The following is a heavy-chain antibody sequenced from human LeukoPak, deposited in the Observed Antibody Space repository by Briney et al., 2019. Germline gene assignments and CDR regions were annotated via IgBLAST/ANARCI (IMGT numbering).Heavy chain of an antibody. D-gene: IGHD2-21*02. Sequence: GSLRLSGAASGFTFSNYAMCWVRQAPGKGLEWVSAISGSGGNTHHADSVKGRFTISRDNSKNTLYLQMNSLRAEDTAVYYCAKEGPYCGGDCYPPILQQWGQGTLVTVSS. J-gene: IGHJ1*01. CDR1: GFTFSNYA. CDR3: AKEGPYCGGDCYPPILQQ. CDR2: ISGSGGNT. V-gene: IGHV3-23*01.